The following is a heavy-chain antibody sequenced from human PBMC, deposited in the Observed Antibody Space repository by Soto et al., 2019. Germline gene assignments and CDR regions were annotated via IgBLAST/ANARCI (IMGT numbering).Heavy chain of an antibody. CDR3: AADPLGDGSGSYPPGWFDP. V-gene: IGHV1-58*01. CDR2: IVVGSGNT. D-gene: IGHD3-10*01. J-gene: IGHJ5*02. CDR1: GFTFTSSA. Sequence: ASVKVSCKASGFTFTSSAVQWVRQARGQRLGWIGWIVVGSGNTNYAQKFQERVTITRDMSTSTVYMELSSLRSEDTAVYYCAADPLGDGSGSYPPGWFDPWGQGTLVTVSS.